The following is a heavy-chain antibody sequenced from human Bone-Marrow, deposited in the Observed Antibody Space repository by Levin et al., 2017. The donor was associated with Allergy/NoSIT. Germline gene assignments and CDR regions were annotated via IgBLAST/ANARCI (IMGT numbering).Heavy chain of an antibody. V-gene: IGHV2-5*02. CDR3: AHKVIHSVGWFYFDY. J-gene: IGHJ4*02. CDR1: GFSLTTGRG. Sequence: ESGPTLVKPTQTLTLTCTFSGFSLTTGRGVGWIRQPPGEALEWLALIYWDDDKRYSPSLRSRLTITKDSSRNRVVLSMTNLDPVDPATYYCAHKVIHSVGWFYFDYWGPGILVTVSS. D-gene: IGHD6-19*01. CDR2: IYWDDDK.